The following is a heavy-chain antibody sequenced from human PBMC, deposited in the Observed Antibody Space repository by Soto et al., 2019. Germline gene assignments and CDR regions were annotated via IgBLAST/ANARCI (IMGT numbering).Heavy chain of an antibody. J-gene: IGHJ4*02. CDR2: ISSSSGTI. V-gene: IGHV3-48*01. CDR3: ARDSTPRAIDS. CDR1: GFTFSSYS. Sequence: EVQLVESGGGLVQPGGSLRLSCAASGFTFSSYSMNWVRQAPGKGLDWVSYISSSSGTIYYADSVKGRFTSSRDNAKNSLYLQMNSLRAEDTAVYYCARDSTPRAIDSWGQGTLVTVSS.